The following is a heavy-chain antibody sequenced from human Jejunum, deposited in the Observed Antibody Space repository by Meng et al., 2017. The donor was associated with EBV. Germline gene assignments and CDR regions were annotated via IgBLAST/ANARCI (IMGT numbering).Heavy chain of an antibody. CDR3: TTQTATFQ. CDR1: GFTVNNDW. J-gene: IGHJ4*02. V-gene: IGHV3-15*01. CDR2: IKSKTDGGTA. Sequence: EEVVEAGGGLVKPGGSLRLSCAASGFTVNNDWISWVRQAPGKGLEWVARIKSKTDGGTADYAAPVKGRFTVSRDDSKNVLYLQMTSLKTEDTAVYYCTTQTATFQWGQGTLVTVSS. D-gene: IGHD5-24*01.